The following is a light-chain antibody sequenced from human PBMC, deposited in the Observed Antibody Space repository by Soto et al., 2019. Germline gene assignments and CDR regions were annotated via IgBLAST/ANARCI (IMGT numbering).Light chain of an antibody. CDR3: QQSNRSPIT. J-gene: IGKJ5*01. CDR2: AAS. V-gene: IGKV1-9*01. Sequence: QLTHSPSFLSASLGDRVTITCPSSHDISTAFAWHQQQPGAATKVLIHAASTSQSGVPSRFSGSGSGTEFPLTINRLQPEYFPSYYCQQSNRSPITFGQGTRLEIK. CDR1: HDISTA.